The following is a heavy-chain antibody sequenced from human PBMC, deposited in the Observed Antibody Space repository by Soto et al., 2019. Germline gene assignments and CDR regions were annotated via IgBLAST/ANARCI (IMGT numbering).Heavy chain of an antibody. J-gene: IGHJ4*02. Sequence: GGSLRLSCSASGFTFSSYAMHWVRQAPGKGLEYVSGVRGNGDPPFYADSVKGRFTISRDNSKNTLYLQMSSLSADDTAVYYCVKSRGGNNLDFFDWGQGALVTVSS. D-gene: IGHD5-12*01. CDR2: VRGNGDPP. CDR3: VKSRGGNNLDFFD. V-gene: IGHV3-64D*06. CDR1: GFTFSSYA.